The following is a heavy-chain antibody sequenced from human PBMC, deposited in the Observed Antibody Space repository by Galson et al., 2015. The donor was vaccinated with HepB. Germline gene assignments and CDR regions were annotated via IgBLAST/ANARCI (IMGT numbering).Heavy chain of an antibody. CDR2: INPSGGST. CDR1: GYTFTSYY. V-gene: IGHV1-46*03. D-gene: IGHD2-21*01. Sequence: SVKVSCKASGYTFTSYYMHWVRQAPGQGLEWMGIINPSGGSTSYAQKFQGRVTMTRDTSTSTVYMELSSLRSEDTAVYYCARALAYCGGDCYSPFDYWGQGTLVTVSS. J-gene: IGHJ4*02. CDR3: ARALAYCGGDCYSPFDY.